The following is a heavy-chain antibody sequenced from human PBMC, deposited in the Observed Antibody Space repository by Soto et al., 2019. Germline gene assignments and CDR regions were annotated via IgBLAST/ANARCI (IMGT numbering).Heavy chain of an antibody. Sequence: EVQLVESGGGLVQPGGSLRLSCAASGFTFSSYSMNWVRQAPGKGLEWVSYISSSSSTIYYADSVKGRFTISRDNAKNSLYLQMNGLRDEDTAVYYCARDRLRYYYGSGSYFNWFVPWGQGTLVTVSS. V-gene: IGHV3-48*02. CDR3: ARDRLRYYYGSGSYFNWFVP. CDR1: GFTFSSYS. J-gene: IGHJ5*02. D-gene: IGHD3-10*01. CDR2: ISSSSSTI.